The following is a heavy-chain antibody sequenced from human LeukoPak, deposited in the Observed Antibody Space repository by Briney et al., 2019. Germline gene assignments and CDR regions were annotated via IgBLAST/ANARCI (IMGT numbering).Heavy chain of an antibody. Sequence: PSETLSLTCTVSSGSISSYYWSWIRQPPGKGLEWIGEINHSGSTNYNPSLKSRVTTSVDTSKNQFSLKLTSVTAADTAVYYCARGRSAYDSSAYYYGNWGQGILVTVSS. V-gene: IGHV4-34*01. J-gene: IGHJ4*02. CDR3: ARGRSAYDSSAYYYGN. CDR1: SGSISSYY. D-gene: IGHD3-22*01. CDR2: INHSGST.